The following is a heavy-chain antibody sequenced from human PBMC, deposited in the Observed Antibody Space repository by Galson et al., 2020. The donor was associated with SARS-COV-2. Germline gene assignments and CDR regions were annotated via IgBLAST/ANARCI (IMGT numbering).Heavy chain of an antibody. D-gene: IGHD3-9*01. J-gene: IGHJ3*02. CDR3: AREYYDILTGYQNAFDI. V-gene: IGHV2-70*11. CDR2: IDWDDDK. CDR1: GFSLSTSGIC. Sequence: SGPTQVKPTQTLTLTCTFSGFSLSTSGICVSWIRQPPGKALEWLARIDWDDDKYYSTSLKTRLTISKDTSKNQVVLTMTNMDPVDTATYYCAREYYDILTGYQNAFDIWGQGTMVTVSS.